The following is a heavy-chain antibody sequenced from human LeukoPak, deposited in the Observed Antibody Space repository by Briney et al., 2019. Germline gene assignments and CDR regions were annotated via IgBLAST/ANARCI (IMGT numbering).Heavy chain of an antibody. D-gene: IGHD3-10*01. CDR1: GFTFSSYG. J-gene: IGHJ6*04. CDR2: ISHDGSNR. Sequence: PGGSLRLSCAASGFTFSSYGMHWVRQAPRKGLEWVAVISHDGSNRYYADSLKGRFTISRDNSKNTLYLQMNSLRAEDTAVYYCAKEVVRGVIPNPNYYYYGMDVWGKGTTVTVSS. V-gene: IGHV3-30*18. CDR3: AKEVVRGVIPNPNYYYYGMDV.